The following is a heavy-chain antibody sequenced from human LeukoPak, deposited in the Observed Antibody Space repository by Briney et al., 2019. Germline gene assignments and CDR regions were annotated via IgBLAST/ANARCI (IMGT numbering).Heavy chain of an antibody. D-gene: IGHD4-17*01. V-gene: IGHV4-59*08. CDR3: ARATDFDY. Sequence: SETLSLTCTVSGGSISSYYWSWIRQPPGKGLEWIGYIYYSGSTNYNPSLKSRVTISVDTSKNQFSLKLSSVTAADTAVYCCARATDFDYWGQGTLVTVSS. CDR2: IYYSGST. J-gene: IGHJ4*02. CDR1: GGSISSYY.